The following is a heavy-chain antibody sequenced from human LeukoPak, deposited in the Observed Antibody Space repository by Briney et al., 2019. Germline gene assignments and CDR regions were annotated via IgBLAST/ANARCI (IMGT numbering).Heavy chain of an antibody. D-gene: IGHD3/OR15-3a*01. CDR3: ARQTGSGLFILP. Sequence: PSETLSLTCTVSGGSISSSCYYWVWIRQPPGKGLEWIGSIYYSGNTYYNASLKSQVSISIDTSKNQFSLRLTSVTAADTAVYYCARQTGSGLFILPGGQGTLVTVSS. V-gene: IGHV4-39*01. J-gene: IGHJ4*02. CDR2: IYYSGNT. CDR1: GGSISSSCYY.